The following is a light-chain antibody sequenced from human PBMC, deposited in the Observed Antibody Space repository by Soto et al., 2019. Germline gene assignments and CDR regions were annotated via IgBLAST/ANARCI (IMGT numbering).Light chain of an antibody. V-gene: IGKV3-15*01. CDR2: GAS. J-gene: IGKJ5*01. CDR1: QSVRTN. Sequence: EIAMTQSPATLSVSPGERVTLSCRASQSVRTNLAWYQQKPGQAPRLLIYGASTRATGLPARFSGSGSGTEFTLTISSLQSEDFAVYYCQQRANWPLTTFGQGTRLEIK. CDR3: QQRANWPLTT.